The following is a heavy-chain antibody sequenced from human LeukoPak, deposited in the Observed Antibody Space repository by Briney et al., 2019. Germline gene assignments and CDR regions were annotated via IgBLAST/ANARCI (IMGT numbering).Heavy chain of an antibody. CDR3: ATSPYSSSTYYYYGMDV. Sequence: SVKVSCKASGGTFSSYAISWVRQAPGQGLEWMGGIIPIFGTANYAQKFQGRVTITADESTSTAYMELSSLRSDDTAVYYCATSPYSSSTYYYYGMDVWGQGTTVSVSS. V-gene: IGHV1-69*01. CDR1: GGTFSSYA. CDR2: IIPIFGTA. J-gene: IGHJ6*02. D-gene: IGHD6-6*01.